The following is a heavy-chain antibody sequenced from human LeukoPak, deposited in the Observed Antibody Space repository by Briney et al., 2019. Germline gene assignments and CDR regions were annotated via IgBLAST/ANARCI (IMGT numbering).Heavy chain of an antibody. V-gene: IGHV1-8*03. Sequence: ASVKVSCMASGYTFTSYDINWVRQATGQGLEWMGWMNPNSGNTGYTQKFQGRVTITRNTSISTAYMELGSLRSEDTAVYYCARNIVVVPAAAGDWFDPWGQGTLVTVSS. CDR3: ARNIVVVPAAAGDWFDP. CDR1: GYTFTSYD. CDR2: MNPNSGNT. J-gene: IGHJ5*02. D-gene: IGHD2-2*01.